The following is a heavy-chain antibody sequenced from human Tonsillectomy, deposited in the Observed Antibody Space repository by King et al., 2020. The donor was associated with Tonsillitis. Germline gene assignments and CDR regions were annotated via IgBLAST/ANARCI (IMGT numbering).Heavy chain of an antibody. CDR1: GFTFSDYY. D-gene: IGHD3-22*01. CDR2: ISSSSDYT. V-gene: IGHV3-11*06. J-gene: IGHJ6*02. CDR3: ARSDISGYYPYYYYGMDV. Sequence: VQLVESGGGLVKPGGSLRLSCAASGFTFSDYYMTWIRQAPGKGLEWVSYISSSSDYTNYADSLKGRFTISRDNAKKSLYLQMNSLRAEDTAVYYCARSDISGYYPYYYYGMDVWGQGTTVTVSS.